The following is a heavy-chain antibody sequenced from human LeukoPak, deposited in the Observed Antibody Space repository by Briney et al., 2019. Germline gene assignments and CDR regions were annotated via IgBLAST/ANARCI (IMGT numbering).Heavy chain of an antibody. CDR1: GYSISNAYY. Sequence: SETLSLTCTVSGYSISNAYYWGWIRQPPGKGLEWIGSIYHSGSTYYNPSLKSRVTISVDTSKNQFSLKLSSVTAADTAVYYCARAYYDSSGYFDYWGQGTLVTVSS. CDR3: ARAYYDSSGYFDY. CDR2: IYHSGST. J-gene: IGHJ4*02. V-gene: IGHV4-38-2*02. D-gene: IGHD3-22*01.